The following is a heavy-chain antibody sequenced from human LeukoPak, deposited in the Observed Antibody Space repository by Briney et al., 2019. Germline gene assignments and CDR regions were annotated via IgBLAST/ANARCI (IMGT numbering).Heavy chain of an antibody. CDR1: GFIFSSYS. D-gene: IGHD3-9*01. J-gene: IGHJ4*02. Sequence: GGSLRLSCAASGFIFSSYSMNWVRQAPGKGLEWVSSITTGSSYIYYADSVKGRFTISRDNAKNSLYLQMNSLRAEDTAVYYCAKDGSVLTYYDILTGEIDYWGQGTLVTVSS. CDR2: ITTGSSYI. CDR3: AKDGSVLTYYDILTGEIDY. V-gene: IGHV3-21*01.